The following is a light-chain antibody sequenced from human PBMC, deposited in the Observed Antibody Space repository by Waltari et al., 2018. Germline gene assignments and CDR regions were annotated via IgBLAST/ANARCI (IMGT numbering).Light chain of an antibody. Sequence: QSVLTQPASVSGATGERVTISCSGTSTNIRAGYDLHWYQLPPVISPQLLIHAHDRRPSAVPVRFSGVKSVTSDFLTIPGLHAAEKDYYYCQTYDIRLSEGVFGGGTKLTVL. CDR1: STNIRAGYD. J-gene: IGLJ3*02. CDR2: AHD. CDR3: QTYDIRLSEGV. V-gene: IGLV1-40*01.